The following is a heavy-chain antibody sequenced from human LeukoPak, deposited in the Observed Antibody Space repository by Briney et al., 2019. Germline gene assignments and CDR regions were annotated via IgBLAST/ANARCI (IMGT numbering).Heavy chain of an antibody. J-gene: IGHJ6*03. CDR1: GGSISSYY. D-gene: IGHD3-10*01. Sequence: PSETLSLTCTVSGGSISSYYWGWIRQPPGKGLEWIGYIYYSGSTNYNPSLKSRVTISVDTSKNQFSLKLSSVTAADTAVYYCARVASGSGSKYYYYYYMDVWGKGTTVTVSS. CDR3: ARVASGSGSKYYYYYYMDV. CDR2: IYYSGST. V-gene: IGHV4-59*01.